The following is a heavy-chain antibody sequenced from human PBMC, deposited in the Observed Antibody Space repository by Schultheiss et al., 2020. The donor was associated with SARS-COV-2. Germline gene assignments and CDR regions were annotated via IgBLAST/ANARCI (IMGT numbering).Heavy chain of an antibody. CDR1: GGSISSSSYY. Sequence: SETLSLTCTVSGGSISSSSYYWGWIRQPPGKGLEWIGSIYYSGSTYYNPSLKSRLTISVDTSKNQVSLTVNSVTAADTAVYYCARRIRPPKSWFDPWGQGVLVTVSS. CDR2: IYYSGST. V-gene: IGHV4-39*01. CDR3: ARRIRPPKSWFDP. J-gene: IGHJ5*02.